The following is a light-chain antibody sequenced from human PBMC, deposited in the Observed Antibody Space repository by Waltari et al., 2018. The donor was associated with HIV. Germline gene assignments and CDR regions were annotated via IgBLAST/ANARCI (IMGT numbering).Light chain of an antibody. CDR2: GDN. Sequence: SSELTQDPAVSVALGQTVRITCQGASLSSYYDSWYQQKPGPAPLLVVYGDNKRPSGIPDRFSGSSSGNTASLTITGAQAEDEADYYCNSRDSSGHHLVFAAATTVTVL. J-gene: IGLJ1*01. CDR3: NSRDSSGHHLV. CDR1: SLSSYY. V-gene: IGLV3-19*01.